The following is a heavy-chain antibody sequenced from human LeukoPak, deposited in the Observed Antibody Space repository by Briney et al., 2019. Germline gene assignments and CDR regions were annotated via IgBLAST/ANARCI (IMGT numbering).Heavy chain of an antibody. CDR1: GYTFTGYY. J-gene: IGHJ6*03. V-gene: IGHV1-2*02. D-gene: IGHD4-17*01. CDR2: INPNSGGT. Sequence: ASVKVSCKASGYTFTGYYRHWVRQAPGQGLEWMGWINPNSGGTNYAQKFQGRVTMTRDTSISTAYMELSRLRSDDTAVYYCARGRGEYGWTNYYYMDVWGKGTTVTISS. CDR3: ARGRGEYGWTNYYYMDV.